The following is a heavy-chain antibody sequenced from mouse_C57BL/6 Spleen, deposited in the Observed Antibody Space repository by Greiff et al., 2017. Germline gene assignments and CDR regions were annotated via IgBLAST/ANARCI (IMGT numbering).Heavy chain of an antibody. J-gene: IGHJ2*01. D-gene: IGHD4-1*01. V-gene: IGHV1-74*01. CDR3: EIRINWDGVDY. CDR2: IHPSDSDT. CDR1: GYTFTSYW. Sequence: QVQLQQPGAELVKPGASVKVSCKASGYTFTSYWMHWVKQRPGQGLEWIGRIHPSDSDTNYNQKFKGKATLTVDKSSSTADMQRSSLKSEDAAVYYCEIRINWDGVDYWGQGTTLTVSS.